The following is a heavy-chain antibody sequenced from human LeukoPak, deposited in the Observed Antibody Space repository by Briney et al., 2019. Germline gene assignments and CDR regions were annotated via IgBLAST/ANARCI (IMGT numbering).Heavy chain of an antibody. CDR3: ARHDGVADPRGGFDY. CDR2: IYPGDSDT. J-gene: IGHJ4*02. CDR1: GYSFTSYW. Sequence: GESLKISCKGSGYSFTSYWIGWVRQMPGKGLEWMGIIYPGDSDTRYSPSFQGQVTISADKSISTAYLQWSSLKASDTAMYYCARHDGVADPRGGFDYWGQGTLVTVSS. D-gene: IGHD5-24*01. V-gene: IGHV5-51*01.